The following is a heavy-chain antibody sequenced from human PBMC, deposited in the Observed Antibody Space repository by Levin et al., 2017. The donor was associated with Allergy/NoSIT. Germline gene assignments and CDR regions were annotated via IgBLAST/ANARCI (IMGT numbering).Heavy chain of an antibody. CDR1: GGSISGGGYH. Sequence: SETLSLTCTVSGGSISGGGYHGTWIRQHPEKGLEWIGYIYYSGSTFYNPSLKSRLMISVDTSKNQFSLNVSSVTAADTAVYYCAREDGSTFDFWGQGALVTVAS. J-gene: IGHJ4*02. CDR2: IYYSGST. D-gene: IGHD2-2*03. CDR3: AREDGSTFDF. V-gene: IGHV4-31*03.